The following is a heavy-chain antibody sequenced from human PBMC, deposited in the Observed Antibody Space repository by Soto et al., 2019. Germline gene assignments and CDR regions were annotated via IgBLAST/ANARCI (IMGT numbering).Heavy chain of an antibody. D-gene: IGHD3-22*01. CDR3: ARRRYDSSGYYYFDY. V-gene: IGHV4-31*03. CDR2: IYYSGST. CDR1: GGSISSGGYY. Sequence: SETLSLTCTVSGGSISSGGYYWSWIRQHPGKGLEWIGYIYYSGSTYYNPSLKSRVTISVDTSKNQFSLKLSSVTAADTAVYYCARRRYDSSGYYYFDYWGQGTLVTVSS. J-gene: IGHJ4*02.